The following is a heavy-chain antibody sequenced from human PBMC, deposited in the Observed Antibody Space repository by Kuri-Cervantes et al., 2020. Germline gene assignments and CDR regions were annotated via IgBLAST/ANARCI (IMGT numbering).Heavy chain of an antibody. CDR1: GFTFSSYA. V-gene: IGHV3-30*14. CDR2: ISYDGSNK. J-gene: IGHJ3*02. CDR3: ARGSDSSGYYQLNDAFYI. Sequence: LSLTCAASGFTFSSYAMHWVRQAPGKGLEWVAVISYDGSNKYYADSVKGRFTISRDNSKNTLYLQMGSLRVDDMAVYYCARGSDSSGYYQLNDAFYIWGQGTMVTVSS. D-gene: IGHD3-22*01.